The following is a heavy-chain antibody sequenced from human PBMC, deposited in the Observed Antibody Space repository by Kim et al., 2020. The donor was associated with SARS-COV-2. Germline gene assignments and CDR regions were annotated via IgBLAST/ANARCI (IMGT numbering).Heavy chain of an antibody. CDR3: ARGPNYSPFDY. Sequence: YTDSGRCRFTSSRENDKNSLFLQMNSLRAEDTAVYYCARGPNYSPFDYWGQGTLVTVSS. V-gene: IGHV3-48*03. D-gene: IGHD4-4*01. J-gene: IGHJ4*02.